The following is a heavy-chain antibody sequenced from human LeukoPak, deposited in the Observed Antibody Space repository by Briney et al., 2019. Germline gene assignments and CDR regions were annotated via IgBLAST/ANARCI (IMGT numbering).Heavy chain of an antibody. D-gene: IGHD2-2*01. V-gene: IGHV1-2*02. CDR1: GGTFSSYA. CDR3: ARACSSTSCGDAFDI. CDR2: INPNSGGT. J-gene: IGHJ3*02. Sequence: ASVKVSCKASGGTFSSYAISWVRQAPGQGLEWMGWINPNSGGTNYAQKFQGRVTMTRDTSISTAYMELSRLRSDDTAVYYCARACSSTSCGDAFDIWGQGTMVTVSS.